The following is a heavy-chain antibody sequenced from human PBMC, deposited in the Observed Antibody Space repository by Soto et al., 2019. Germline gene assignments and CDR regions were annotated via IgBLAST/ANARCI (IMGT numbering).Heavy chain of an antibody. CDR1: GDSFNDYY. J-gene: IGHJ6*03. CDR3: ARERGGATATLDYYYFYMDV. CDR2: INPNGGVT. Sequence: QVQLVQSGAEVRKPGASVTVSCRSSGDSFNDYYIHWVRQAPGQGFEWMGWINPNGGVTKYAQKFQGWVSMTRETSIRTGYMQLSRLRSDDTAVYYCARERGGATATLDYYYFYMDVWGTGTTVTVSS. V-gene: IGHV1-2*04. D-gene: IGHD5-12*01.